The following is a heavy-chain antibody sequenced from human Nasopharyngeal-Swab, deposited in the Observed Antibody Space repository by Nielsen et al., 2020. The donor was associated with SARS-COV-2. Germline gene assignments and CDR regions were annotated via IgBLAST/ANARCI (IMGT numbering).Heavy chain of an antibody. V-gene: IGHV1-2*04. CDR1: GYTFTGYY. Sequence: ASVKVSCKASGYTFTGYYMHWGRQAPGQGLEWMGWINPNSGGTNYAQKFQGWVTMTRDTSISTAYMELSRLRSDDTAVYYCARDKGSGSDYYYYYMDVWGKGTTVTVSS. D-gene: IGHD6-19*01. J-gene: IGHJ6*03. CDR2: INPNSGGT. CDR3: ARDKGSGSDYYYYYMDV.